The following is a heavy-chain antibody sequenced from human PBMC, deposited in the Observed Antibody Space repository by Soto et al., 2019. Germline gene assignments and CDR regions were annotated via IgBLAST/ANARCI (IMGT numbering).Heavy chain of an antibody. J-gene: IGHJ5*02. CDR3: ARDRYYYGSGSYYISWFDP. V-gene: IGHV1-18*04. CDR1: VYTFTTYG. Sequence: GASVKVSCKTSVYTFTTYGVSWVRQAPGQGLEWMGWISAYKGNTNYAQKLQGRVTMTTDTSTSTAYMELRGLRSDDTAVYYCARDRYYYGSGSYYISWFDPWGQGTLVTVSS. CDR2: ISAYKGNT. D-gene: IGHD3-10*01.